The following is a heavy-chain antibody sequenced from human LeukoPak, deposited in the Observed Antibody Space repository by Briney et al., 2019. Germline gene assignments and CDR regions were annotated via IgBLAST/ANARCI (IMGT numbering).Heavy chain of an antibody. D-gene: IGHD6-13*01. CDR3: TSRIAAAGTGWFDP. CDR1: GFTFGDYA. CDR2: IRSKAYGGTT. J-gene: IGHJ5*02. V-gene: IGHV3-49*03. Sequence: PGGSLRLSCTASGFTFGDYAMSWFRQAPGKGLEWVGLIRSKAYGGTTEYAASVKGRFTISRDDSKSIAYLQMNSLKTEDTAVYYCTSRIAAAGTGWFDPWGQGTLVTVSS.